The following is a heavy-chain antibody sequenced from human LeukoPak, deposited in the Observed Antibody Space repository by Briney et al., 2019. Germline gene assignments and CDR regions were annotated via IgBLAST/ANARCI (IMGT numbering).Heavy chain of an antibody. J-gene: IGHJ5*02. D-gene: IGHD2-2*01. CDR1: GGSISSSSAY. V-gene: IGHV4-39*01. Sequence: NPSETLSLTCTVSGGSISSSSAYWGXIRQPXXKGLEWIGSIXYSGSTYYNPSLKSRVTISVDTSKNQFSLKLSSVTAADTAVYYCARHELGLVSSSTPNWFDPWGQGTLVTVSS. CDR3: ARHELGLVSSSTPNWFDP. CDR2: IXYSGST.